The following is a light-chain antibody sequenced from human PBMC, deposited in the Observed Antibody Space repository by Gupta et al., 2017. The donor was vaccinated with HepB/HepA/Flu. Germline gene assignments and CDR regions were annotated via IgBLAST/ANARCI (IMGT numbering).Light chain of an antibody. CDR2: RNN. V-gene: IGLV1-47*01. Sequence: QSVLTQPPSASGTPGPRGTITFPGCSSNIGNNYVSWYQQLPETAPKLLYYRNNQRASGVPGRFSGSKSGTSASLTISGLRSVDEADYYCAAWDDSLSGRVFGGGTKLTVL. CDR1: SSNIGNNY. J-gene: IGLJ2*01. CDR3: AAWDDSLSGRV.